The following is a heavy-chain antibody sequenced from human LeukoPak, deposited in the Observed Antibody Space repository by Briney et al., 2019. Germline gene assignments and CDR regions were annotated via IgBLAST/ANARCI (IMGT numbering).Heavy chain of an antibody. Sequence: SVKVSCKASGYTFTSYGISWVRQAPGQGLEWMGWISAYNGNTNYAQKLQGRVTMTTDTSTSTAYMELRSLRSDDTAVYYCARGHYDILTGRNYYYYYGMDVWGQGTTVAVSS. CDR2: ISAYNGNT. V-gene: IGHV1-18*01. J-gene: IGHJ6*02. D-gene: IGHD3-9*01. CDR3: ARGHYDILTGRNYYYYYGMDV. CDR1: GYTFTSYG.